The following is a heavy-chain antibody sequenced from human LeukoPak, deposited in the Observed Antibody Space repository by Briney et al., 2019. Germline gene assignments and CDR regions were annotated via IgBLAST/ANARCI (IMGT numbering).Heavy chain of an antibody. CDR1: GFIFNNYA. CDR3: AKDNRRHYTSGPNPDSLH. CDR2: ISWNSGSI. V-gene: IGHV3-9*01. Sequence: GGSLRLSCAGSGFIFNNYAVHWVRRPPGKGLEWVSGISWNSGSIDYADSVKGRFTISRDNAKNSLYLQMNSLRVEDTAFYYCAKDNRRHYTSGPNPDSLHWGQGALVTVSS. D-gene: IGHD6-19*01. J-gene: IGHJ4*02.